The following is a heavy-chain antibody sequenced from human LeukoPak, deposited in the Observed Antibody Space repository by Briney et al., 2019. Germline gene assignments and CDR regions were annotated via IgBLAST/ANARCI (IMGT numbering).Heavy chain of an antibody. J-gene: IGHJ6*03. CDR3: ARDWAHYYYYMDV. CDR1: GGSISSGIYY. CDR2: IYYDGST. D-gene: IGHD3-16*01. Sequence: PSETLSLTCTVSGGSISSGIYYWGWIRQPPGKGLEWIGSIYYDGSTYYTPSLKSRVTISVDTSKNQFSLKLSSVTAADTAVYYCARDWAHYYYYMDVWGKGTTVTVSS. V-gene: IGHV4-39*07.